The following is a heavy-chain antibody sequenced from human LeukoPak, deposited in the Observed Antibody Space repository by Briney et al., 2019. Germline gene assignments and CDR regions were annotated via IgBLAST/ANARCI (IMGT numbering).Heavy chain of an antibody. CDR1: GFIFSTYG. V-gene: IGHV3-30*03. D-gene: IGHD2-2*01. J-gene: IGHJ5*02. CDR2: ISYEGGNK. Sequence: GGSLRLSCVASGFIFSTYGMNWVRQAPGKGLEWVAVISYEGGNKDYSDSVKGRFTISRDNSKSTLYLQLNSLRADDTAVYYCARAEYGNWFDPWGQGTLVTVSS. CDR3: ARAEYGNWFDP.